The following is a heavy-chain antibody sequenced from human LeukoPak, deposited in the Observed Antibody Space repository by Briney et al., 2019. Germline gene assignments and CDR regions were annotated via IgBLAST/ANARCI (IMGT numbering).Heavy chain of an antibody. V-gene: IGHV4-59*01. CDR3: ARDGDYYDSSGYSTSGFVY. D-gene: IGHD3-22*01. J-gene: IGHJ4*02. CDR2: IYYSGST. Sequence: PSETLSLTCTVSGGSISSYYWSWLRQPPGKGLEWLGYIYYSGSTNYNPSLKSRVTISVDTSKNQFSLKLSSVTAADTAVYYCARDGDYYDSSGYSTSGFVYWGQGTLVTVSS. CDR1: GGSISSYY.